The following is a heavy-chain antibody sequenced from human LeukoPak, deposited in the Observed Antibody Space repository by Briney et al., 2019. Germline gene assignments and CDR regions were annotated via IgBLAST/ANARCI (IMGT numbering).Heavy chain of an antibody. CDR3: ARAGPFKYCSSTSCQGWFDP. D-gene: IGHD2-2*01. J-gene: IGHJ5*02. V-gene: IGHV1-2*02. CDR2: INPNSGDT. Sequence: ASVKVSCKASGYTFTSYYMHWVRQAPGQGLEGVGWINPNSGDTDYAQKFQGRVTVTRDTSISTAYMELGRLRSDDTAVYYCARAGPFKYCSSTSCQGWFDPWGQGTLVTVSS. CDR1: GYTFTSYY.